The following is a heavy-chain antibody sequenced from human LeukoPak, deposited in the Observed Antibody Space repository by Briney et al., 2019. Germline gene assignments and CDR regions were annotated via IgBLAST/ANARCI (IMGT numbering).Heavy chain of an antibody. V-gene: IGHV3-23*01. CDR3: AKYTHGACRYGLDV. Sequence: PGGSLRLSCAASGFTFSSYAMSWVRQAPGKGLEWVSAIRDTGRDTYDADSVKGRFTISRDNSRNTLYLQMNSLRVEDTAVYFCAKYTHGACRYGLDVWGQGTTVTVSS. J-gene: IGHJ6*02. CDR1: GFTFSSYA. D-gene: IGHD2-8*01. CDR2: IRDTGRDT.